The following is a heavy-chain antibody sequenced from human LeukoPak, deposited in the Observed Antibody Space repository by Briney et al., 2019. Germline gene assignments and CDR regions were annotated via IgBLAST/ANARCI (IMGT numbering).Heavy chain of an antibody. CDR3: AKTGGPGYSSSWYVNY. J-gene: IGHJ4*02. V-gene: IGHV3-23*01. CDR2: ISGSGGST. Sequence: PGGSLRLSCAVSGFTFSSYAMSWVRQAPGKGLEWVSAISGSGGSTYYADSVKGRFTISRDNSKNTLYLQMNSLRAEDTAVYYCAKTGGPGYSSSWYVNYWGQGTLVTVSS. CDR1: GFTFSSYA. D-gene: IGHD6-13*01.